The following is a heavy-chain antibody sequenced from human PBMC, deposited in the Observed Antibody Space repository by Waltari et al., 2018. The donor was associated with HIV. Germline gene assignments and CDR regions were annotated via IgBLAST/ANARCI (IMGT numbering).Heavy chain of an antibody. D-gene: IGHD6-19*01. CDR2: IRSDTDTI. CDR3: ARLKYSSGFFDY. Sequence: VQMVESGGGLGNPEGNLSHSCAWSGFTCSDYYMPWIRQAPGKGLEWVSYIRSDTDTIYYADSVKGRFTISRDNSKNSLYRQMNRLSVEDTAVYYWARLKYSSGFFDYWGQGALVTVSS. J-gene: IGHJ4*02. CDR1: GFTCSDYY. V-gene: IGHV3-11*01.